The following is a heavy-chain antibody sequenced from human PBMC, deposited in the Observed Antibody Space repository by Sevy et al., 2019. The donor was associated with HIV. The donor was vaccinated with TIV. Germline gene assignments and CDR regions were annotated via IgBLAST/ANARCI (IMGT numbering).Heavy chain of an antibody. Sequence: ASVKVSCKASGYTFTSYGISWVRQAPGQGLEWMGWISAYNGNTNYSQKLQGRVTMTTDTSTSTAYMELRSLRSDDTAVYYCARDREQLVRGAFDIWGQGTMVTVS. D-gene: IGHD6-6*01. CDR1: GYTFTSYG. CDR2: ISAYNGNT. J-gene: IGHJ3*02. V-gene: IGHV1-18*01. CDR3: ARDREQLVRGAFDI.